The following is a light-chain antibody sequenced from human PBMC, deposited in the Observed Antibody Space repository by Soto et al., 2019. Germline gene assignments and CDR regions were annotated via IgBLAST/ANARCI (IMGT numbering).Light chain of an antibody. Sequence: QSVLTQPPSVSDAPRQRVTISCSGSSSNIGNNAVNWYQQLPGEAPKLLIFYDDLLPSGVSDRFSASKSGTSASLAISGLQSEDEADYYCASWDDSLNGPVFGGGTKLTVL. J-gene: IGLJ3*02. CDR1: SSNIGNNA. CDR3: ASWDDSLNGPV. CDR2: YDD. V-gene: IGLV1-36*01.